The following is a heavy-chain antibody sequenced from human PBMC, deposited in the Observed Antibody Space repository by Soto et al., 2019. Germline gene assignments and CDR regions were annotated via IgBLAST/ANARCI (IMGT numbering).Heavy chain of an antibody. J-gene: IGHJ4*02. V-gene: IGHV4-34*01. Sequence: QVQLQQWGAGLLKPSETLSLTCAVYGGSFSGYYWSWIRQPPEKGLEWIGEINHSGSTNYNPSLKSRVTISVDTSKNQFSLKLSSVTAADTAVYYCARGRVYYGSGSYYSPPFDYWGQGTLVTVSS. CDR3: ARGRVYYGSGSYYSPPFDY. D-gene: IGHD3-10*01. CDR1: GGSFSGYY. CDR2: INHSGST.